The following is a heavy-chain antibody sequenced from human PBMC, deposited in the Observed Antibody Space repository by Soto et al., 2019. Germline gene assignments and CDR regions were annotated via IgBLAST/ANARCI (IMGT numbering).Heavy chain of an antibody. D-gene: IGHD2-2*01. CDR1: GGSISSSSYY. CDR3: ARFIPAAIWGYFDY. J-gene: IGHJ4*02. V-gene: IGHV4-39*01. Sequence: QLQLQESGPGLVKPSETLSLTCTVSGGSISSSSYYWGWIRQPPGKGLEWIGSIYYSGSTYYNPSLKSRVTISVDTSKNQFSLKLSSVTAADTAVYYCARFIPAAIWGYFDYWGQGTLVTVSS. CDR2: IYYSGST.